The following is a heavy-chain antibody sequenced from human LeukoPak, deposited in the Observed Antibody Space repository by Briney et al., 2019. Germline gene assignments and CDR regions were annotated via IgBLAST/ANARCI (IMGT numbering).Heavy chain of an antibody. Sequence: GGSLRLSCAGSGFIFTDVWMSWVRQDPGKGLEWVGRIKSKSDGGTIDYAAPVKGRVTMSRDDSRKTLSLEMNNLKTEDTGVYYCTTDLDYWGQGTLVTVSS. V-gene: IGHV3-15*01. J-gene: IGHJ4*02. CDR2: IKSKSDGGTI. CDR3: TTDLDY. CDR1: GFIFTDVW.